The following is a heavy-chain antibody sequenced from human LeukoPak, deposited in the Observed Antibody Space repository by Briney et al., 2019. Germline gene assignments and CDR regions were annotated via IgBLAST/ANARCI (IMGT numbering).Heavy chain of an antibody. D-gene: IGHD2-15*01. V-gene: IGHV1-2*06. CDR2: INPNSGGT. CDR1: GYTFTGYY. J-gene: IGHJ5*02. Sequence: GASAKVSCKASGYTFTGYYMHWVRQAPGQGLEWMGRINPNSGGTNYAQKFQGRVTMTRDTSISTAYMELSRLRSDDTAVYYCARDIYCSGGSCPQNWFDPWGQGTLVTVSS. CDR3: ARDIYCSGGSCPQNWFDP.